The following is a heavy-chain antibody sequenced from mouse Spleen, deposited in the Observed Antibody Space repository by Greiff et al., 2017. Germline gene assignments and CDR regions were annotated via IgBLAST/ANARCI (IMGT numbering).Heavy chain of an antibody. J-gene: IGHJ3*01. CDR1: GFNIKDYY. D-gene: IGHD1-1*02. Sequence: EVKLVESGAELVKPGASVKLSCTASGFNIKDYYMHWVKQRTEQGLEWIGRIDPEDGETKYAPKFQGKATITADTSSNTAYLQLSSLTSEDTAVYYCARGYDGSYGSFAYWGQGTLVTVSA. CDR2: IDPEDGET. CDR3: ARGYDGSYGSFAY. V-gene: IGHV14-2*01.